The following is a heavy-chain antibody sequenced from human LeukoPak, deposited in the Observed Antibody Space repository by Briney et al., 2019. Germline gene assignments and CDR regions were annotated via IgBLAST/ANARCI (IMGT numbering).Heavy chain of an antibody. CDR3: ARVRSSRAFDY. Sequence: SGTLSLTGAGSGGSISSSNWGSWVRQPPGKGLEWIGEIYHSGSTNYNPSLNSRVTISVDKSKNQFSLKLSSVTAADTAVYYCARVRSSRAFDYWGQGTLVTVSS. V-gene: IGHV4-4*02. D-gene: IGHD1-26*01. CDR1: GGSISSSNW. CDR2: IYHSGST. J-gene: IGHJ4*02.